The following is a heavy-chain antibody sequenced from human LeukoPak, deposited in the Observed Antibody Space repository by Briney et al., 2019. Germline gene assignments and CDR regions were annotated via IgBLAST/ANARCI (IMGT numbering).Heavy chain of an antibody. CDR1: GHIYRDYL. CDR2: ISNSCSTI. V-gene: IGHV3-11*01. CDR3: ARGHQDLVC. D-gene: IGHD2-8*02. Sequence: PGVSLSLYCAACGHIYRDYLMRWLRQAPGKGLEWVSYISNSCSTIYYADSVKRRFTVYRDNDKNSLYLQMNSLRVEDTAVYYCARGHQDLVCWGQGTLVTVSS. J-gene: IGHJ4*02.